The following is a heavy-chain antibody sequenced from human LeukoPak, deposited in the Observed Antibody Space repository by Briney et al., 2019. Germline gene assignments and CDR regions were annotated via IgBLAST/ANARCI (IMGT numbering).Heavy chain of an antibody. CDR3: ARGRGVRGLYYMDV. CDR2: INHSGST. V-gene: IGHV4-34*01. CDR1: GGSFSGYY. J-gene: IGHJ6*03. Sequence: PSETPSLTCAVYGGSFSGYYWSWIRQPPGKGLEWIGEINHSGSTNYNPSLKSRVTISVDTSKNQFSLKLSSVTAADTAVYYCARGRGVRGLYYMDVWGKGTTVTVSS. D-gene: IGHD3-10*01.